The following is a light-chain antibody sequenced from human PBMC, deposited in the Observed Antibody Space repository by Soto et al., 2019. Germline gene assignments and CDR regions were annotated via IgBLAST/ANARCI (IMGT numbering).Light chain of an antibody. CDR1: QSVSSK. CDR3: QQRSNWPWT. Sequence: EIVMTQSPATLSVSPGEGATLSCRASQSVSSKLAWYQQKPGQAPRLLIYGASSRATGIPDRFSGSGSGTDFTLTISRLEPEDFALYYCQQRSNWPWTFGQGTKVDIK. V-gene: IGKV3D-20*02. J-gene: IGKJ1*01. CDR2: GAS.